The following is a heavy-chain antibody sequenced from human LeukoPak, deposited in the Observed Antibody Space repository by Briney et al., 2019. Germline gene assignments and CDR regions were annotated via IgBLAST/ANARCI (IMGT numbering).Heavy chain of an antibody. D-gene: IGHD3-16*01. Sequence: SETLSLTYTVSGGSISSGSYYWSWIRQPAGKGLEWIGRIYTSGSTNYNPSLKSRVTISVDTSKNQFSLKLSSVTAADMAVYYCARDGVPSALMDVWGQGTTVTVSS. V-gene: IGHV4-61*02. J-gene: IGHJ6*02. CDR1: GGSISSGSYY. CDR3: ARDGVPSALMDV. CDR2: IYTSGST.